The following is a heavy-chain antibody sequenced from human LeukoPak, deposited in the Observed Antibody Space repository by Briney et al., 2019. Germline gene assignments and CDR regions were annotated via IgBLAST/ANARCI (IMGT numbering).Heavy chain of an antibody. J-gene: IGHJ4*02. CDR3: AKARGTTGWLPYFDY. Sequence: GGSLRLSCSASGFTFSSYAMSWVHQAPGKGLEWVSSVNDGGDNTYYADYLRGRFTVSRDNSRNTLWLQMNSLRAEDTAIYYCAKARGTTGWLPYFDYWGQGALVTVSS. V-gene: IGHV3-23*01. CDR1: GFTFSSYA. CDR2: VNDGGDNT. D-gene: IGHD6-19*01.